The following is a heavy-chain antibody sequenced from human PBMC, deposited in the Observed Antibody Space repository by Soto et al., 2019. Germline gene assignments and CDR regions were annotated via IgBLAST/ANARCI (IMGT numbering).Heavy chain of an antibody. CDR2: SRNKANSYTT. D-gene: IGHD4-4*01. CDR1: GFTFGDHY. V-gene: IGHV3-72*01. CDR3: ARPMATVTSGDDY. Sequence: PGGSLRLSCTASGFTFGDHYMDWVRQAPGKGLEWVGRSRNKANSYTTEYAASVTGRFTVSRDDSQNSLYLHMTSLKTEDTAVYYCARPMATVTSGDDYWGQGTPVTVSS. J-gene: IGHJ4*02.